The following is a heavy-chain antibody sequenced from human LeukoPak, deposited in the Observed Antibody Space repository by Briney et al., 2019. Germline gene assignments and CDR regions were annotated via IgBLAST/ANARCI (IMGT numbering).Heavy chain of an antibody. J-gene: IGHJ4*02. D-gene: IGHD6-19*01. CDR1: GYTFTGYY. Sequence: ASVKVSCKASGYTFTGYYMHWVRQAPGQGLEWMGWINPNSGGTNYAQKFQGRVTMTRDTSISTAYMELSRLRSDDTAVYYCASAGIAVAGSLPWFVYGGQGTLVTDSS. CDR2: INPNSGGT. V-gene: IGHV1-2*02. CDR3: ASAGIAVAGSLPWFVY.